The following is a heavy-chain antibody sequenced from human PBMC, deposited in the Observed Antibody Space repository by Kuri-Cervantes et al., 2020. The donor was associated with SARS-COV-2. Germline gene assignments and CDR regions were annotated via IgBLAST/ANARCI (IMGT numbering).Heavy chain of an antibody. V-gene: IGHV3-30*02. D-gene: IGHD1-1*01. CDR1: GFTFSSDG. Sequence: GESLKISCAASGFTFSSDGMHWVRQAPGKGLEWVAFIRYDGSNKYYADSVKGRFTISRDNSKNTLYLQMNSLRAEDTAVYYCAKDSLLEVKFDYWGQGTLVTVSS. CDR3: AKDSLLEVKFDY. J-gene: IGHJ4*02. CDR2: IRYDGSNK.